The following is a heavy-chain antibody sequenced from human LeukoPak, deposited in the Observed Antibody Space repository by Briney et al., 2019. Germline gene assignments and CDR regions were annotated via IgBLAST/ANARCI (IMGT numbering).Heavy chain of an antibody. V-gene: IGHV3-11*04. J-gene: IGHJ4*02. Sequence: GGSLRLSCVGAGFPFSDFHMSWIRQAPGKGLEWVSYITSGGGFKYYADSVKGRFSISRDDSKNSVFLQMNSLRVEGTAVYYCARVRPGSSGSYYRTSWGQGTLVTVSS. D-gene: IGHD3-22*01. CDR3: ARVRPGSSGSYYRTS. CDR2: ITSGGGFK. CDR1: GFPFSDFH.